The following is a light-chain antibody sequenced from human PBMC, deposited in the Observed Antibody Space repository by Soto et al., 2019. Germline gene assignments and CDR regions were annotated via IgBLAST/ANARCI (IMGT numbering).Light chain of an antibody. J-gene: IGKJ1*01. CDR1: QTISSW. Sequence: EIQMTHSPSTLSGYVGDRVTITCRASQTISSWLAWYQQKPGKAPKLLIYKASTLKSGVPSRFSGSGSGTEFTLTISTLQPDDFATYYCQHYNSYSEAFGQGTKVDIK. CDR3: QHYNSYSEA. V-gene: IGKV1-5*03. CDR2: KAS.